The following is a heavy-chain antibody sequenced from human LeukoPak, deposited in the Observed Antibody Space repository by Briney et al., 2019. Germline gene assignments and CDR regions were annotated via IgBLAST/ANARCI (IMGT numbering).Heavy chain of an antibody. CDR2: ISSSGSTI. CDR3: ARDRRGSQYLNWFDP. V-gene: IGHV3-11*01. D-gene: IGHD1-26*01. Sequence: GGSLRLSCAASGFTFSDYYMSWIRQAPGKGLKWVSYISSSGSTIYYADSVKGRFTISRDNARNSLYLQMNSLRAEDTAVYYCARDRRGSQYLNWFDPWGQGTLVTVSS. J-gene: IGHJ5*02. CDR1: GFTFSDYY.